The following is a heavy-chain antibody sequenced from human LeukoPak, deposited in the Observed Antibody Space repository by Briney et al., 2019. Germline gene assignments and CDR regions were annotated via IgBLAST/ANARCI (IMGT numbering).Heavy chain of an antibody. CDR3: ARDCNDPRCSGYHPYGMDV. Sequence: VASVKVSCKASGYTFTSRGISWVRQAPGQGLEWMGGIIPIFGTANYAQKFQGRVTITADESTSTAYMELSSLRSEDTAVYYCARDCNDPRCSGYHPYGMDVWGQGTTVTVSS. J-gene: IGHJ6*02. V-gene: IGHV1-69*13. CDR1: GYTFTSRG. D-gene: IGHD3-22*01. CDR2: IIPIFGTA.